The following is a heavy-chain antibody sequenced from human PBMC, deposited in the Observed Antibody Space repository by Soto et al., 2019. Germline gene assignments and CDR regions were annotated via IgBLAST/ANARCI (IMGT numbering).Heavy chain of an antibody. Sequence: QVQLVQSGAEVKKPGASVKVSCKASGYTFTSYDINWVRQATGQGLEWMGWMNPNSGNTGYAQKFQGRVTMTRNTSIGTAYMELSRLRSEDTAVYYCARDLLRLGGFDPWGQGTLVTVSS. CDR2: MNPNSGNT. CDR1: GYTFTSYD. CDR3: ARDLLRLGGFDP. V-gene: IGHV1-8*01. D-gene: IGHD3-3*01. J-gene: IGHJ5*02.